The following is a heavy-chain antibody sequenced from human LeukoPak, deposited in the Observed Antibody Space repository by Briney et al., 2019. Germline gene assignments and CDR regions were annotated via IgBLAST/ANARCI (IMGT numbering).Heavy chain of an antibody. CDR2: IIPILGIG. CDR1: GDTFSSNA. Sequence: GASVKISSKASGDTFSSNAISWERQAPGQGLEWMGRIIPILGIGNYAQKFQGRVTSTADKSTSTAYMELSSLRSEDTAVYYCATGYCSGGSCYLFYYYGMDVWGQGTTVTVSS. D-gene: IGHD2-15*01. J-gene: IGHJ6*02. CDR3: ATGYCSGGSCYLFYYYGMDV. V-gene: IGHV1-69*04.